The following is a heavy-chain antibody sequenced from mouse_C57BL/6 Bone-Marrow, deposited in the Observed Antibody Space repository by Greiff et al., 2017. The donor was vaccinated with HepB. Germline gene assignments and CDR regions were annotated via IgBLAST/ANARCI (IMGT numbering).Heavy chain of an antibody. D-gene: IGHD1-2*01. Sequence: VQLQHSGAELVRPGASVKLSCTASGFNIKDDYMHWVKQRPEQGLEWIGWIDPENGDTEYASKFQGKATITADTSSNTAYLQLSSLTSEDTAVYYCTTGYLPDYWGQGTTLTVSS. J-gene: IGHJ2*01. CDR3: TTGYLPDY. V-gene: IGHV14-4*01. CDR1: GFNIKDDY. CDR2: IDPENGDT.